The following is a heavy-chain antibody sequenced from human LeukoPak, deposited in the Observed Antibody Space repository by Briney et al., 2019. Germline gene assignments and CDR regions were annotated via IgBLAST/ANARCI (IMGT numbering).Heavy chain of an antibody. CDR1: GGSISSYY. CDR3: ARGPGYSSSWYYDY. V-gene: IGHV4-59*01. Sequence: SETLSLTCTVSGGSISSYYCSWIRQPPGKGLEWIGYIYYSGSTNYNPSLKSRVTISVDTSKNQFSLKLSSVTAAVTAVYYCARGPGYSSSWYYDYWGQGTLVTVSS. D-gene: IGHD6-13*01. CDR2: IYYSGST. J-gene: IGHJ4*02.